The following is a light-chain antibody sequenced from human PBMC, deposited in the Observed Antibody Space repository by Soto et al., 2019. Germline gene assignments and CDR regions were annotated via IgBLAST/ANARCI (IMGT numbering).Light chain of an antibody. CDR3: QQYNIHST. J-gene: IGKJ2*01. Sequence: DIQMTQSPSTLSASVGDRVTITCRASPSISNWLAWYQQKPGKAPNLLIYAASSLHSGVPSRFSGSGSGTEFTLTITSLQADDFATYYCQQYNIHSTFGQGTKLEIK. CDR1: PSISNW. V-gene: IGKV1-5*01. CDR2: AAS.